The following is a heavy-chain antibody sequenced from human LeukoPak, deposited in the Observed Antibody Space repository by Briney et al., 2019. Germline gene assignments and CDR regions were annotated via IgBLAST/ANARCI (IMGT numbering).Heavy chain of an antibody. CDR3: ARDTDTALDV. J-gene: IGHJ6*02. CDR2: TKNRGESNIT. CDR1: GFFIVHY. Sequence: GGSLRLSCAASGFFIVHYMDRVRQAPGKGLEWIGGTKNRGESNITQYAASVNGRFTASRDDSKNSLYLQMNNLKTEDTAVYYCARDTDTALDVWGQGTTVTVSS. V-gene: IGHV3-72*01.